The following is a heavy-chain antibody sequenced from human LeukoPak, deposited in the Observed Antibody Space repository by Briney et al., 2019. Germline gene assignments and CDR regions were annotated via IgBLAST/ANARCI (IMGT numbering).Heavy chain of an antibody. CDR3: ARNFRVRGPRYFDY. D-gene: IGHD3-10*01. CDR1: GFTFSSYG. J-gene: IGHJ4*02. CDR2: ISYDGSNR. Sequence: GGSLRLSCAASGFTFSSYGIHWVRQAPGKGLEWVAVISYDGSNRYYADSVKGRFTISRDNSKNTLYLQMNSLRAEDTAVYYCARNFRVRGPRYFDYWGQGTLVTVSS. V-gene: IGHV3-30*03.